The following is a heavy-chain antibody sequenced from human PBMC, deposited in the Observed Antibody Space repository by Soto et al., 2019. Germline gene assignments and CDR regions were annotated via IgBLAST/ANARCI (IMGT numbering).Heavy chain of an antibody. D-gene: IGHD6-19*01. CDR1: GYIFSSNG. Sequence: GASVKVSCKASGYIFSSNGVSWVRQAPGQGLEWMGWISTFNGNAHYAQKFQGRVTMTTDTSTNTAYMELTSLSSDDTAVYYCARLHGYSSGWYDYWGQGTLVTVSS. CDR2: ISTFNGNA. J-gene: IGHJ4*02. CDR3: ARLHGYSSGWYDY. V-gene: IGHV1-18*04.